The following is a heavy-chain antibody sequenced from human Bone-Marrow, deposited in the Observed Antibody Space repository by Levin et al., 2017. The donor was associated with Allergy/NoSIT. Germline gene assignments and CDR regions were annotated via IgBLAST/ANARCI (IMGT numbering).Heavy chain of an antibody. CDR1: GFTFSTYT. CDR2: ITSSSSYI. J-gene: IGHJ5*02. D-gene: IGHD5-12*01. V-gene: IGHV3-21*01. CDR3: ARGLEYSGLP. Sequence: GESLKISCAASGFTFSTYTMNWVRQAPGKGLDWVSSITSSSSYIYYADSVKGRFTISRDNAKNSLYLRMNSLRVEDTAVYYCARGLEYSGLPWGQGTLVTVS.